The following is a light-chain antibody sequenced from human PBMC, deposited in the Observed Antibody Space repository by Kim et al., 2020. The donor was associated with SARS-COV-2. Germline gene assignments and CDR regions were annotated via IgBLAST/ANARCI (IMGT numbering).Light chain of an antibody. V-gene: IGLV1-44*01. CDR1: SSNIGSNN. CDR2: SNN. Sequence: QSVLTQPPSASGSPGQRVTISCSGSSSNIGSNNVVWYQQLPGAAPTLLIYSNNQRPSGIPARFSCSRSGTSASLAISGLQSGDEADYYCAVWDDSLKQGVFGGGTQLTVL. CDR3: AVWDDSLKQGV. J-gene: IGLJ3*02.